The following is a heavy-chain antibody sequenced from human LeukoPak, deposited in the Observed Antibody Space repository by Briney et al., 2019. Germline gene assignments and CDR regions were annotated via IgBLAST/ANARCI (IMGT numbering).Heavy chain of an antibody. V-gene: IGHV3-7*01. CDR1: GFTFSESW. J-gene: IGHJ4*02. CDR3: VRGTGFILDS. Sequence: PGRSLRLSCAASGFTFSESWMSWVRQAPGKGLEWVANINKDGSAKYYVDSARGRFTISRNNAKNTVYLQMNSLRVDDTALYYCVRGTGFILDSWGLGTRVTV. D-gene: IGHD3/OR15-3a*01. CDR2: INKDGSAK.